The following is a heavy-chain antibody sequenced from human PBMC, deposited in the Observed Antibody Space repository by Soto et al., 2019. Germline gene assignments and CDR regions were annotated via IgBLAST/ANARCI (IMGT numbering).Heavy chain of an antibody. CDR1: GFTFRTSG. J-gene: IGHJ3*02. CDR2: ISDDGSNK. Sequence: VQLVESGGGVVQPGRSLRLSCAASGFTFRTSGMHWVRQAPGKGLEWVAVISDDGSNKYNIASVEGRFTISRDNSKNTLYLQMNSLRTEDTAVYYCAKGGGYSYGTNDAFDIWGQGTMVTVSS. D-gene: IGHD5-18*01. CDR3: AKGGGYSYGTNDAFDI. V-gene: IGHV3-30*18.